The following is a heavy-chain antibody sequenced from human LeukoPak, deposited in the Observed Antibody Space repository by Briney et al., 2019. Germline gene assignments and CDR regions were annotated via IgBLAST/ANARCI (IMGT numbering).Heavy chain of an antibody. CDR2: IIPIFGTA. CDR3: ARGKLYSGSYYRLPYYYYYMDV. CDR1: GGTFSSYA. J-gene: IGHJ6*03. Sequence: GASVKVSCKASGGTFSSYAISWVRQAPGQGLEWMGGIIPIFGTANYAQKFQGRVTITADESTSTAYMELSSLRSEDTAVYYCARGKLYSGSYYRLPYYYYYMDVWGKGTTVTVSS. D-gene: IGHD1-26*01. V-gene: IGHV1-69*13.